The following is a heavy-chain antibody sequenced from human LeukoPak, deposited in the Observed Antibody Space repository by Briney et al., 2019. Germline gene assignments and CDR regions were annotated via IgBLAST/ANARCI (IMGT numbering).Heavy chain of an antibody. Sequence: PGGSLRLSCAAAGFTFSSYGMHWVRQAPGKGREWVAFIWYDGRNKYYADSVKGRFTISRDNSKNTLYLQMNSLRAEDTAVYYCAKSGRNVFWSGYYPFYYYYMDVLGKGATVTVSS. CDR1: GFTFSSYG. J-gene: IGHJ6*03. V-gene: IGHV3-30*02. D-gene: IGHD3-3*01. CDR2: IWYDGRNK. CDR3: AKSGRNVFWSGYYPFYYYYMDV.